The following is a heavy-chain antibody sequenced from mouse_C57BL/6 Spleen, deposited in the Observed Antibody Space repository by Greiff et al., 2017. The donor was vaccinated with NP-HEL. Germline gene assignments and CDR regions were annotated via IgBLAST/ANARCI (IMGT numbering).Heavy chain of an antibody. V-gene: IGHV1-69*01. Sequence: QVQLQQPGAELVMPGASVKLSCKASGYTFTSYWMHWVKQRPGQGLEWIGEIDPSDSYTNYNQKFKGKSTLTVDKSSSTAYMELSSLTSEDAAVYYCASGTTVVAKGAMDYWGQGTSVTVSS. CDR2: IDPSDSYT. CDR3: ASGTTVVAKGAMDY. CDR1: GYTFTSYW. J-gene: IGHJ4*01. D-gene: IGHD1-1*01.